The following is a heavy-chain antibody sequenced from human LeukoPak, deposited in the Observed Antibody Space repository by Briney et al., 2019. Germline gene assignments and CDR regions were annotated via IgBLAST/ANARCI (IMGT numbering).Heavy chain of an antibody. CDR3: AREKYSYAPILGY. Sequence: SVKVSCKASGYTFTSYYMHWVRQAPGQGLEWMGGIIPIFGTANYAQKFQGRVTITADESTSTAYMELSSLRSEGTAVYYCAREKYSYAPILGYWGQGTLVTVSS. V-gene: IGHV1-69*13. CDR2: IIPIFGTA. CDR1: GYTFTSYY. D-gene: IGHD5-18*01. J-gene: IGHJ4*02.